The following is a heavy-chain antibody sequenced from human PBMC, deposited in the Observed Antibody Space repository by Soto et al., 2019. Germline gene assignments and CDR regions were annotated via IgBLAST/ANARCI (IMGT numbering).Heavy chain of an antibody. Sequence: ASVKVSCKASGYTFTSYDINWVRQATGQGLEWMGWMNPNSGNTGYAQKFQGRVTMTRNTSISTAYMELSSLRSEDTAVYYCARGESSILTGYYNGYYFDIWGQGTMVTVSS. CDR1: GYTFTSYD. CDR2: MNPNSGNT. V-gene: IGHV1-8*01. D-gene: IGHD3-9*01. CDR3: ARGESSILTGYYNGYYFDI. J-gene: IGHJ3*02.